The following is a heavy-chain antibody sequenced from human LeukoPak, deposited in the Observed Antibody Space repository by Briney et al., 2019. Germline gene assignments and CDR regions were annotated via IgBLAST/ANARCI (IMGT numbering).Heavy chain of an antibody. J-gene: IGHJ4*02. D-gene: IGHD1-26*01. CDR2: IKQDGSEE. V-gene: IGHV3-7*05. Sequence: PGGSLRLSCAASGFTFRNYWMTWVRQAPGKGLEWVANIKQDGSEEYYVDSVKGRFTISRDNAKNSLYLQMNSLRAEDTAVYYCAKGRYSGTYGWGQGTLVTVSS. CDR1: GFTFRNYW. CDR3: AKGRYSGTYG.